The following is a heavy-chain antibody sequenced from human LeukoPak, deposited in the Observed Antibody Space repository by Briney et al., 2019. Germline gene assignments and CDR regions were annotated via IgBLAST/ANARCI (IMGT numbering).Heavy chain of an antibody. J-gene: IGHJ4*02. CDR2: ISSSGSTI. Sequence: GSLRLSCAASGFTFSSYEMNWVRQAPGKGLEWVSYISSSGSTIYYADSVKGRFTISRDNAKNSLYLQMNSLRAEDTAVYYCARSGSSSWYGRFDYWGQGTLVTVSS. V-gene: IGHV3-48*03. CDR3: ARSGSSSWYGRFDY. CDR1: GFTFSSYE. D-gene: IGHD6-13*01.